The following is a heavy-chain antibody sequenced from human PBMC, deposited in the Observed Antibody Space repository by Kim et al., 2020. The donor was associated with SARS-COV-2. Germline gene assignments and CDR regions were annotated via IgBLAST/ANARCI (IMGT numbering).Heavy chain of an antibody. J-gene: IGHJ4*02. CDR1: GGSFTGFF. CDR2: INHSGTV. Sequence: SETLSLTCAVYGGSFTGFFWNWIRQSPKKGLEWIGEINHSGTVNYNPSLQSRLTISVDTSKNQFSLKLNSVTAADTAVYYCARGVIGGGILDDWGQGTLV. CDR3: ARGVIGGGILDD. V-gene: IGHV4-34*01. D-gene: IGHD2-21*01.